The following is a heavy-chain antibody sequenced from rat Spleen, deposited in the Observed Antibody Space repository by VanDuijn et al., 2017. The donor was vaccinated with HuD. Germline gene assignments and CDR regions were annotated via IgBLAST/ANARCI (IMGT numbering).Heavy chain of an antibody. D-gene: IGHD1-2*01. CDR2: ISYSGSS. CDR3: VRYTAAISFDY. J-gene: IGHJ2*01. CDR1: GHSIASSY. V-gene: IGHV3-1*01. Sequence: EVQLQESGPGLVKPSQSLSLTCSVTGHSIASSYRWNWIRKFPGSKMEWIGHISYSGSSSYSPSLKGRISITRDTSKNQFFLQLNSVTTEDTAIYFCVRYTAAISFDYWGQGVMVTVSS.